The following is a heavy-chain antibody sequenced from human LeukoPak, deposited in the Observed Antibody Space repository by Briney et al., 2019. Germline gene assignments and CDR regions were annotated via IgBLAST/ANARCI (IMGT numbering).Heavy chain of an antibody. CDR1: GFTFSSYS. CDR2: ISTSSSYI. D-gene: IGHD3-10*01. Sequence: PGGSLRLSCAASGFTFSSYSMNWVRQAPGKGLEWVSSISTSSSYIYYADSVKGRFTISRDNAKNSLYLQMNSLRAEDTAVYYCARDRVLLEYYLDYWGQGTLVTVSS. CDR3: ARDRVLLEYYLDY. V-gene: IGHV3-21*01. J-gene: IGHJ4*02.